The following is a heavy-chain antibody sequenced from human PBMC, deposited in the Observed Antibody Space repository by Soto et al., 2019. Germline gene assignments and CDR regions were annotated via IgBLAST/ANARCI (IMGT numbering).Heavy chain of an antibody. CDR2: INHSGST. J-gene: IGHJ4*02. CDR1: GASFSGYY. CDR3: ARGKVWFGEFDS. D-gene: IGHD3-10*01. Sequence: QVLLQQWGSGLLKPSETLSLTCAVDGASFSGYYWSWIRQLPGKGLECIGEINHSGSTNYNPSLKGRVTISVDTSKTQFSMKLSSVNASDTAVYYCARGKVWFGEFDSWGQGHLVTVCS. V-gene: IGHV4-34*01.